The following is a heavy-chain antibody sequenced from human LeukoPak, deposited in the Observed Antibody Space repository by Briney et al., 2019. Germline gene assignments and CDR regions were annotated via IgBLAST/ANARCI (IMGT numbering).Heavy chain of an antibody. V-gene: IGHV1-2*02. D-gene: IGHD3-3*01. CDR3: ARSGEGYDFWSGYLGYFDY. CDR1: GYTFTAHY. Sequence: GSVKVSCKASGYTFTAHYMHWVRQAPGQGLEWMGWINPNSGDTNYAQEFQGRVTITRDTSISTAYIELSRLRSDDTAVYYCARSGEGYDFWSGYLGYFDYWGQGTLVTVSS. J-gene: IGHJ4*02. CDR2: INPNSGDT.